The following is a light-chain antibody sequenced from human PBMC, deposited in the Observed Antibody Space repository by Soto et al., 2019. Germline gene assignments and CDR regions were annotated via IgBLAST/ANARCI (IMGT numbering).Light chain of an antibody. J-gene: IGKJ2*01. CDR3: QQYNNWPYT. CDR1: QSVNSH. CDR2: AAS. Sequence: ERVMTQSPATLSVSPGERATLSCRADQSVNSHLAWYQHKPGQAPRLLIYAASARPNGVPSRFYGSGSGTEFTLTISNLLSEDFAVYYCQQYNNWPYTFGQGTKLEMK. V-gene: IGKV3-15*01.